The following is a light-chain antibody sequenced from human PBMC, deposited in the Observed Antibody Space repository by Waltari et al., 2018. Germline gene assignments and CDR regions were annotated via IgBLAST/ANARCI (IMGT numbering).Light chain of an antibody. CDR1: SGVNVGTYT. CDR2: YRSDSEK. CDR3: MIWYSSTWV. V-gene: IGLV5-45*01. J-gene: IGLJ3*02. Sequence: QAVVTQPTSLSASPGASVSLTCTLRSGVNVGTYTIYWYQQKPGRPPRFLLRYRSDSEKKQGSGVPSRFSGFKDASANRGILLISGLQSEDEADYYCMIWYSSTWVFGRGTRLTVL.